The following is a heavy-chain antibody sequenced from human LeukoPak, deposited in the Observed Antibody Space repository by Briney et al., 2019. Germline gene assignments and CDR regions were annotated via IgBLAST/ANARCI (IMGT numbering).Heavy chain of an antibody. J-gene: IGHJ5*02. CDR1: GFPFSNHA. Sequence: PGGSLRLSCAASGFPFSNHAMSWVRQPPGKGLECVSAISNGNTYYADSVRGRFTISRDDSKNMVYLQMNSLRDEDTALYYCVREAGYCASVCLKSNWFDPWGQGTLVTVSS. CDR2: ISNGNT. CDR3: VREAGYCASVCLKSNWFDP. V-gene: IGHV3-23*01. D-gene: IGHD2-21*02.